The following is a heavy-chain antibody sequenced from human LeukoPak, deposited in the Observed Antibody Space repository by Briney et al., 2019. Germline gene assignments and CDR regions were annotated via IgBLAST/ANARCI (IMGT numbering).Heavy chain of an antibody. CDR1: GFTFSSYW. J-gene: IGHJ4*02. V-gene: IGHV3-7*01. CDR3: ARCYDSSALMLTY. Sequence: GGSLRLSCAASGFTFSSYWMSWVRQAPGTGLEWVANIKQDGSEKYYVDSVKGRFTISRDNAKNSLYLQMNSLRVEDTAVYYCARCYDSSALMLTYWGQGTLVTVSS. CDR2: IKQDGSEK. D-gene: IGHD3-22*01.